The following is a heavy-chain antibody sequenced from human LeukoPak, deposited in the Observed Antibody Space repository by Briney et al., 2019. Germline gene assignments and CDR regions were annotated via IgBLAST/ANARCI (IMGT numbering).Heavy chain of an antibody. V-gene: IGHV3-48*02. Sequence: GGSLRLSCAASGFTFSTYSMNWVRQAPGRGLEWISYISSSSSAIYYADSVKGRFTISRDNVKNSLYLQMNSLRDEDTAVYYCARDKPLMDSWGQGTLVTVSS. CDR1: GFTFSTYS. J-gene: IGHJ4*02. CDR2: ISSSSSAI. CDR3: ARDKPLMDS.